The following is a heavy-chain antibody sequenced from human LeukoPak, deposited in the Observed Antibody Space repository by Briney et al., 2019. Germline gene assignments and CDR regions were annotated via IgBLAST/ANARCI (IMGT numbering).Heavy chain of an antibody. CDR2: MNSDGSSI. V-gene: IGHV3-74*01. J-gene: IGHJ4*02. Sequence: PGGSLRLSCAASGXTFSPYRMHWVRQGPGKGLVWVSGMNSDGSSIVYADSVKGRFTISRDNAKNTLYLQMNSLRAEDTAVYYCARGESSSWYDWGQGTLVTVSS. CDR3: ARGESSSWYD. CDR1: GXTFSPYR. D-gene: IGHD6-13*01.